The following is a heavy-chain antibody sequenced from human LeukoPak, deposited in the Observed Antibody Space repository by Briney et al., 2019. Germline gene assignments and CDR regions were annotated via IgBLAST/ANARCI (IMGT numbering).Heavy chain of an antibody. V-gene: IGHV3-9*01. D-gene: IGHD1-26*01. Sequence: GGSLRLPCAATGFTFKDYGMHWVRQPPGKGLGWVSSINWNGGGTDYADSVKGRFTISRDNAKNSLYLQLSSLRPEDTALYYCAKHMRATNTYSFFGLDVWGQGTTVTVSS. CDR2: INWNGGGT. J-gene: IGHJ6*02. CDR1: GFTFKDYG. CDR3: AKHMRATNTYSFFGLDV.